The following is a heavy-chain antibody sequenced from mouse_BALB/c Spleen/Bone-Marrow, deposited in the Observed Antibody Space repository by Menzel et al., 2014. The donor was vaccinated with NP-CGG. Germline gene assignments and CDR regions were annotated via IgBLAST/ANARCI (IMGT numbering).Heavy chain of an antibody. Sequence: EVQGVESGGGLVQPGGSLKLSCAASGLTFSSYGMSWVRQTPDKKLELVATIDSNGGSTYYPDSVKGRFTISRDNAKNTLYLQMSSLKSEDTAMYYCARVWYFDYWGQGTSLTVSS. J-gene: IGHJ2*03. CDR2: IDSNGGST. CDR3: ARVWYFDY. CDR1: GLTFSSYG. V-gene: IGHV5-6-3*01.